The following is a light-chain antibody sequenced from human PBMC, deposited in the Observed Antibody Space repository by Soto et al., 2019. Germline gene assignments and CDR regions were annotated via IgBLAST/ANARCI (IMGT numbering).Light chain of an antibody. CDR1: SSNIGAGYD. Sequence: QLVLTQPPSVSGAPGQRVAISCTGSSSNIGAGYDVHWYQLLPGTAPKLLIYGNNNRPSGVPDRFSGSKSGTSASLAITGLQAEDEADYYCQSHDSSLSGSRVFGTGTKLTVL. J-gene: IGLJ1*01. V-gene: IGLV1-40*01. CDR3: QSHDSSLSGSRV. CDR2: GNN.